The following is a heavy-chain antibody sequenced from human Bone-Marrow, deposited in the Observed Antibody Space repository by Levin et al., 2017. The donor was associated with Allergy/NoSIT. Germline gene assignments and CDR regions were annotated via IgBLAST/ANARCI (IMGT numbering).Heavy chain of an antibody. CDR3: AKLESLRFYYDSSGRALFH. CDR2: ISGGGSTT. D-gene: IGHD3-22*01. CDR1: GFTFDNYA. V-gene: IGHV3-23*01. Sequence: GGSLRLSCKTSGFTFDNYAMTWVRLASGTGLEWVSAISGGGSTTDYADSVKGRFIISRDNSENTLYLQMDSLRAEDTALYYCAKLESLRFYYDSSGRALFHWGQGALVTVSS. J-gene: IGHJ4*02.